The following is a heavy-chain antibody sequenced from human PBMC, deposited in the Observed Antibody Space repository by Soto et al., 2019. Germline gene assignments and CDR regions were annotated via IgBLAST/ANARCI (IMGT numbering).Heavy chain of an antibody. CDR1: GYTFTSYY. CDR2: INPSGSST. Sequence: APLKVACKAAGYTFTSYYMHWVRQDPGQGLEWMGIINPSGSSTSYAQKFQGRVTMTRDTSTSTVYMELSSLRSEDTAVYYCARDAVVVRGAFDIWGQGTMVTVSS. CDR3: ARDAVVVRGAFDI. J-gene: IGHJ3*02. D-gene: IGHD2-15*01. V-gene: IGHV1-46*01.